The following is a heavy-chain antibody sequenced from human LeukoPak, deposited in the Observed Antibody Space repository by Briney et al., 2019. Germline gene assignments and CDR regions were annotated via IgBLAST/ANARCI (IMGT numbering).Heavy chain of an antibody. V-gene: IGHV3-11*05. J-gene: IGHJ4*02. D-gene: IGHD4-17*01. CDR2: ISGSGLYT. CDR1: GFTFSDYY. CDR3: ARGGTTVTEDFDY. Sequence: GGSLRLSCAASGFTFSDYYMSWIRQAPGKGLEWVSCISGSGLYTNYADSVKGRFTISRDNAKNSLYLQMNSLGVEDTAMYYCARGGTTVTEDFDYWGQGTLVTVSS.